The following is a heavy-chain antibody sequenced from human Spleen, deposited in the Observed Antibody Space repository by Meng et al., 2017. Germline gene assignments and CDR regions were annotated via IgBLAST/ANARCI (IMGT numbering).Heavy chain of an antibody. D-gene: IGHD4-11*01. CDR2: INHSGST. CDR3: ARGPTTMAHDFDY. V-gene: IGHV4-34*01. J-gene: IGHJ4*02. CDR1: GGSFSSNY. Sequence: QVQLQQWGAGLLKPSETLSLTCAVYGGSFSSNYWSWIRQPPGKGLEWIGEINHSGSTNYNPSLESRATISVDTSQNNLSLKLRSVTAADSAVYYCARGPTTMAHDFDYWGQGTLVTVSS.